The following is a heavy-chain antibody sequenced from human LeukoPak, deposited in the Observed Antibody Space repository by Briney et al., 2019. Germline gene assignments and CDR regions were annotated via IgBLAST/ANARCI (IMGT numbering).Heavy chain of an antibody. CDR2: ISSSGSTI. J-gene: IGHJ3*02. CDR3: VRGSDRLLYDAFDM. CDR1: GFTFSDYY. D-gene: IGHD3-9*01. V-gene: IGHV3-11*01. Sequence: GRSLRLSCAASGFTFSDYYMTWIRQAPGKGLEWISYISSSGSTIYYAGSVEGRFTISRDTARNSLYLQMSSLRVEDTAVYYCVRGSDRLLYDAFDMWGQGTMVTVSS.